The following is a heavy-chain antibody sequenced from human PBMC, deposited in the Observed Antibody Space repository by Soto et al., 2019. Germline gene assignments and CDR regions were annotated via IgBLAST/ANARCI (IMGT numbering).Heavy chain of an antibody. CDR3: ARGRDYVFDY. V-gene: IGHV3-30-3*01. J-gene: IGHJ4*02. CDR2: ISYDGSNK. Sequence: GGSLRLSCAASGFTFSSYAMHWVRQAPGKGLEWVAVISYDGSNKYYADSVKGRFTISRDNSKNTLYLQMNSLRAEDTAVYYCARGRDYVFDYWGQGTLVTVSS. D-gene: IGHD4-17*01. CDR1: GFTFSSYA.